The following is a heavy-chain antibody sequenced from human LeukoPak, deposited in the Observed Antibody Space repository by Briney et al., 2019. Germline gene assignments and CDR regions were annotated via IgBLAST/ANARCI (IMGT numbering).Heavy chain of an antibody. J-gene: IGHJ4*02. D-gene: IGHD6-19*01. CDR2: INPNSGGT. Sequence: ASMKVSCKSSGYTFNGYYMHWVRQAPGQGLEWMGWINPNSGGTNYAQKFQDRVTMTRDTSISTAYMELSRLRSDDTAVYYCAKDVAAVAGQGYECFDYWGQGTLVTVSS. CDR1: GYTFNGYY. CDR3: AKDVAAVAGQGYECFDY. V-gene: IGHV1-2*02.